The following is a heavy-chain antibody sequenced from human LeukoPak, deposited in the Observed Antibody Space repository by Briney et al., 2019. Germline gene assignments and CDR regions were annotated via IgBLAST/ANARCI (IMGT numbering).Heavy chain of an antibody. Sequence: SETLSLTCTVSGGSISPYFWSWIRQPPGKGLEWIGYIFYSGSTNYNPSLKSRVTISVDTSKNQFSLKLSSVTAADTAVYYCARDQRYSGSFDYWGQGTLVTVSS. CDR1: GGSISPYF. CDR2: IFYSGST. CDR3: ARDQRYSGSFDY. D-gene: IGHD1-26*01. V-gene: IGHV4-59*01. J-gene: IGHJ4*02.